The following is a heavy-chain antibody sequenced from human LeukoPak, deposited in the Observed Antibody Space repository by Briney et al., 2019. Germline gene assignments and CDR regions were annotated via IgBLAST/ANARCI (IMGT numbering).Heavy chain of an antibody. V-gene: IGHV3-23*01. CDR1: GFTFSSYP. CDR2: ISSSGGST. D-gene: IGHD3-16*02. Sequence: GGSLRLSCAASGFTFSSYPMHWVRQAPGKGLEWVSSISSSGGSTKYADSVKGRFTISRDNSKNTLYLRMNSLRADDTAVYYCAKGKGGSIMIAFGGVIASDYWGQGTLVTVSS. CDR3: AKGKGGSIMIAFGGVIASDY. J-gene: IGHJ4*02.